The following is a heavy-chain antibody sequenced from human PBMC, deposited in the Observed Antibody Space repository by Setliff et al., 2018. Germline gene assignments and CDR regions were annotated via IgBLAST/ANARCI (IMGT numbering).Heavy chain of an antibody. J-gene: IGHJ5*02. V-gene: IGHV4-4*08. CDR1: GVSVSRHY. D-gene: IGHD1-1*01. Sequence: SETLSLTCIVSGVSVSRHYWSWIRQPPGKTLEWIGYVYTGGSATYNPSLKSRVTLSLDTSKNHLSLNLTSVTAADTAVYYCARDVWGAGTGWFDPWGLGILVTVSS. CDR2: VYTGGSA. CDR3: ARDVWGAGTGWFDP.